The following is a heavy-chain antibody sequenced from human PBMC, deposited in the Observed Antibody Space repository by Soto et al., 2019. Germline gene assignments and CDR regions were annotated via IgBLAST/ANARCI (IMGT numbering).Heavy chain of an antibody. D-gene: IGHD6-19*01. CDR1: GGSISRTYW. V-gene: IGHV4-4*02. CDR3: ATRVDDSAWDS. CDR2: IYHSGST. Sequence: XVTLSLTCAVSGGSISRTYWWSWVRQPPGKGLEWIGEIYHSGSTNFNPSLKSRVTISVDKSKNQFSLKLSSVAAADTAVYYCATRVDDSAWDSWGQGTLVTVSS. J-gene: IGHJ4*02.